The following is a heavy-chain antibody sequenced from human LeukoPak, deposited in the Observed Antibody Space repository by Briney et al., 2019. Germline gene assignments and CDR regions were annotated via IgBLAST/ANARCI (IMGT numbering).Heavy chain of an antibody. D-gene: IGHD3-22*01. J-gene: IGHJ3*02. CDR1: GFSFSSYE. CDR2: ISSSDNTI. Sequence: PGGSLRLSCVASGFSFSSYEMNWVRQAPGKGLEWVAYISSSDNTIYHADSMKGRFTISRDNAKNSLSLQMNSLRAEDTALYYCQVYYYDSSGYGKGLAFDIWGQGTMVTVSS. V-gene: IGHV3-48*03. CDR3: QVYYYDSSGYGKGLAFDI.